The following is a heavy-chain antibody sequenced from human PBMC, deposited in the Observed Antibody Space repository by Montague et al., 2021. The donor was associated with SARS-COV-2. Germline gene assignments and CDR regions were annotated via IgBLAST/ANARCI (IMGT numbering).Heavy chain of an antibody. V-gene: IGHV4-34*01. CDR3: ARGRQHFNMIVVVMTGGEYYFDY. Sequence: SETLPLTCAVYGGSITDYYWSWIRQPPGKGLEWIGEINHRGTSNYNPSLKSRVSISVDTSKNQFSLYLGSVTAADTAVYYCARGRQHFNMIVVVMTGGEYYFDYWAQGTLVTVSS. CDR2: INHRGTS. CDR1: GGSITDYY. J-gene: IGHJ4*02. D-gene: IGHD3-22*01.